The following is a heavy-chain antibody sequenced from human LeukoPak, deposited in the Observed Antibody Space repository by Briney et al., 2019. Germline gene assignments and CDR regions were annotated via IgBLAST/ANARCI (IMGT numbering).Heavy chain of an antibody. CDR3: AREYGGNPGLFGY. J-gene: IGHJ4*02. CDR1: GYTFIGYS. D-gene: IGHD4-23*01. V-gene: IGHV1-18*01. CDR2: ITPYNGNT. Sequence: GASVKVSCKASGYTFIGYSTSWVRQAPGHGLEWMGWITPYNGNTNYVQNFQGRVTMTTDTSTSTAYMELGSLRSDDTAVYYCAREYGGNPGLFGYWGQGTLVTVSS.